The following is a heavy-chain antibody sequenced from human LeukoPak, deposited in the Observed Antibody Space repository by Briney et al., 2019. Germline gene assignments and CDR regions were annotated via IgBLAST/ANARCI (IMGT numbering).Heavy chain of an antibody. CDR1: GFTFSGYS. Sequence: GGSLRLSCEVSGFTFSGYSMGWVRQAPGKGLEWVSSISGSSSYIYYADSVKGRFTISRDNAKDSLYLQMNSLRAEDTAVYYCARVSRFGGGASDIWGQGTMVTVSS. V-gene: IGHV3-21*01. J-gene: IGHJ3*02. CDR3: ARVSRFGGGASDI. D-gene: IGHD3-10*01. CDR2: ISGSSSYI.